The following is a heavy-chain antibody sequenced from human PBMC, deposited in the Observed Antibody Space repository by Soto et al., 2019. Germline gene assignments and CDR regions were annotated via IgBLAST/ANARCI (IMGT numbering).Heavy chain of an antibody. V-gene: IGHV3-23*01. J-gene: IGHJ4*02. CDR3: AKAQYSGYAVSLNLDS. D-gene: IGHD5-12*01. CDR1: GFTFSNYA. CDR2: DTGSGGNT. Sequence: EVQLLESGGGLVQPGGSLRLSCAASGFTFSNYAMTWVRQAPGKGLEWVSGDTGSGGNTYYADSVKGRFTISRDKSKNTLYLQMFSLRAEDTAVYYCAKAQYSGYAVSLNLDSWGQGALVTVSS.